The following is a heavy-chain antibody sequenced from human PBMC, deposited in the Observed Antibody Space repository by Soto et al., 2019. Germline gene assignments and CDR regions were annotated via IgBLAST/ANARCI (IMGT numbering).Heavy chain of an antibody. CDR2: IYYGGNT. J-gene: IGHJ4*02. D-gene: IGHD2-2*01. Sequence: QLQLQESGPGLVKPSETLSLTCSVSGGSISNSNHYCVWIRQPPGKGLEWVGSIYYGGNTYYNPSLKSRVTVPMDASKNQFSLKLSSVTAADTAVYFCARRSHVTVPPSWGQGALVTVSS. CDR3: ARRSHVTVPPS. CDR1: GGSISNSNHY. V-gene: IGHV4-39*01.